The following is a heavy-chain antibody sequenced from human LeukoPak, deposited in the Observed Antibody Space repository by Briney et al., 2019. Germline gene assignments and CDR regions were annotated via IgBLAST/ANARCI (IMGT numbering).Heavy chain of an antibody. CDR3: ARSDLVGAYFDY. J-gene: IGHJ4*02. Sequence: ASVKVSCKASGGTFSSYAISWVRQAPGQGLEWMGGIIPIFGTANYAQKFQGRVTITADKSTSTAYMELSSLRSEDTAVYYCARSDLVGAYFDYWGQGTLVTVSS. CDR1: GGTFSSYA. D-gene: IGHD1-26*01. V-gene: IGHV1-69*06. CDR2: IIPIFGTA.